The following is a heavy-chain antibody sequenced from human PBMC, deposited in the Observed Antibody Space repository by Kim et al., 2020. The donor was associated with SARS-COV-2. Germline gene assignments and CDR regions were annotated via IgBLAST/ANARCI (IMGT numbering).Heavy chain of an antibody. D-gene: IGHD6-13*01. Sequence: STCSADTVQGRFTISRDNSKNTLYLQMNSLRAEDTAVYYCASVRAAAIDYWGQGTLVTVSS. CDR2: ST. CDR3: ASVRAAAIDY. V-gene: IGHV3-53*01. J-gene: IGHJ4*02.